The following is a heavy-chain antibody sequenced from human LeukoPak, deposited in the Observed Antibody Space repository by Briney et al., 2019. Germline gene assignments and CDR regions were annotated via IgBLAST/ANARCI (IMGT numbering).Heavy chain of an antibody. V-gene: IGHV4-34*01. CDR3: ARGSSSSMRRVRDFDY. CDR2: INHSGST. CDR1: GGSFSGYY. J-gene: IGHJ4*02. Sequence: SETLSLTCAVYGGSFSGYYWSWIRQPPGKGLEWIGEINHSGSTNYNPSLKSRVTISVDTSKNQFSLKLSSETAADTAVYYCARGSSSSMRRVRDFDYWGQGTLVTVSS. D-gene: IGHD6-13*01.